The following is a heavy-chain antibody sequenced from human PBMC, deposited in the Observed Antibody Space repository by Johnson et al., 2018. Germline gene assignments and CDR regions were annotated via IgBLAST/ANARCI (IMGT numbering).Heavy chain of an antibody. J-gene: IGHJ3*02. D-gene: IGHD1-7*01. V-gene: IGHV5-51*01. Sequence: VQLQESGAEVKKPGESLKISCKGSGYSFTINWIGWVRQMPGNGLEWMGIIYPGDSDTTYSPAFQGQVTMSADKSTSTAYLQWSSLKASDTATYYCARVLGTTYDAFDIWGQGTMVTVSS. CDR2: IYPGDSDT. CDR3: ARVLGTTYDAFDI. CDR1: GYSFTINW.